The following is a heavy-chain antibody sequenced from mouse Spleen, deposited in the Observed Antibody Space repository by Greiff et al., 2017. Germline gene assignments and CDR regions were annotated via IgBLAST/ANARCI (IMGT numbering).Heavy chain of an antibody. Sequence: QVQLQQPGAELVKPGASVKLSCKASGYTFTSYWMHWVKQRPGQGLEWIGMIHPNSGSTNYNEKFKSKATLTVDKSSSTAYMQLSSLTSEDSAVYYCATPIYYGNYDAMDYWGQGTSVTVSS. CDR2: IHPNSGST. CDR1: GYTFTSYW. CDR3: ATPIYYGNYDAMDY. V-gene: IGHV1-64*01. J-gene: IGHJ4*01. D-gene: IGHD2-1*01.